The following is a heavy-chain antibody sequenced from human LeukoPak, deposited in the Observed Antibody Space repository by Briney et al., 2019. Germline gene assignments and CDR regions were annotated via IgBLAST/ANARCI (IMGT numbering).Heavy chain of an antibody. CDR1: GFTFSDYY. CDR3: ASSIVVVPRFDY. D-gene: IGHD2-21*01. J-gene: IGHJ4*02. V-gene: IGHV3-11*01. Sequence: PGGSLRLSCAASGFTFSDYYMSWLRQAPGKGLEWVSYISSSGSTIYYADSVKGRFTISRDNAKNSLYLQMNSLRAEDTAVYYCASSIVVVPRFDYWGQGTLVTVSS. CDR2: ISSSGSTI.